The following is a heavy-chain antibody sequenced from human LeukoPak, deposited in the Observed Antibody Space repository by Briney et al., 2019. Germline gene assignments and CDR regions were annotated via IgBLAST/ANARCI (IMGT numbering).Heavy chain of an antibody. V-gene: IGHV3-23*01. Sequence: PGGSLRLSCAASGFTFSSSAMSWVRQVPGKGLEWVSGISASGGSTSYADSLRGRFTISRDNSKNTLYVQMNSLRDEDTAVYYCAKDHRWESPHYLDSWGQGTLVTVSS. CDR3: AKDHRWESPHYLDS. CDR1: GFTFSSSA. D-gene: IGHD1-26*01. J-gene: IGHJ4*02. CDR2: ISASGGST.